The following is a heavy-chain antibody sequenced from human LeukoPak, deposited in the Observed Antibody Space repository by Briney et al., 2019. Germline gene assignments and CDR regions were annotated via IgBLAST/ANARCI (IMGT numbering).Heavy chain of an antibody. J-gene: IGHJ4*02. Sequence: GGSLRLSCAASGFIFSSYAMSWVRQAPGKGLEWVSAISGSGGTTYYADSVKGRFTISRDNSKNTLYLQLNSLRAEDTAVYYCAIGSPQGVVVVATTLYFDYWGQGTLVTVSS. D-gene: IGHD2-15*01. CDR2: ISGSGGTT. V-gene: IGHV3-23*01. CDR1: GFIFSSYA. CDR3: AIGSPQGVVVVATTLYFDY.